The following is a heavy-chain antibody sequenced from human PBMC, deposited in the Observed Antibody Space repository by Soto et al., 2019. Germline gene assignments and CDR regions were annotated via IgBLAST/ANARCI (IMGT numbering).Heavy chain of an antibody. CDR1: DGSISSSSYY. CDR2: IYYSGTT. Sequence: TSETLSLTCAVSDGSISSSSYYWGWIRQPPGKGLEWIGNIYYSGTTTYNPSLKSRVTISVDTSKNQFSLNLTSVTAADTAVYYCARLGGFYQSLDSWGQGTLVTVSS. J-gene: IGHJ5*01. V-gene: IGHV4-39*01. D-gene: IGHD3-22*01. CDR3: ARLGGFYQSLDS.